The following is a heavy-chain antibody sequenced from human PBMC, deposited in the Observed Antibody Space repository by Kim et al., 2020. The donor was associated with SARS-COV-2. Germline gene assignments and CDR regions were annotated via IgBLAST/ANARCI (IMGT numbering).Heavy chain of an antibody. V-gene: IGHV4-34*01. Sequence: NYTPSLKSRVTISVDTSKNQFSLKLSSVTAADTAVYYCARGGGYDYWFDPWGQGTLVTVSS. D-gene: IGHD5-12*01. CDR3: ARGGGYDYWFDP. J-gene: IGHJ5*02.